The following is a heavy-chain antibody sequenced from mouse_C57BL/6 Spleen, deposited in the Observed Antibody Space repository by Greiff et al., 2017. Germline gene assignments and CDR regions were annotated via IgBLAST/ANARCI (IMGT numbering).Heavy chain of an antibody. Sequence: VQLQQPGAELVKPGASVKLSCKASGYTFTSYWMHWVKQRPGQGLEWIGMIHPNRGSTNYNEKFKSKATLTVDKSSSTAYMQLSSLTSEDAAVYYCAIITTVVAADDWGQGTTLTVSS. CDR1: GYTFTSYW. CDR3: AIITTVVAADD. D-gene: IGHD1-1*01. J-gene: IGHJ2*01. V-gene: IGHV1-64*01. CDR2: IHPNRGST.